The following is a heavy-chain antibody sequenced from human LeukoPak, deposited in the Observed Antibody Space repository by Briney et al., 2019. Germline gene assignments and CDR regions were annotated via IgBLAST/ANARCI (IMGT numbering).Heavy chain of an antibody. Sequence: PGGSLRLSCAASGFTFDDYTMHWVRQAPGKGLEWVSLISWDGGSTYYADSVKGRFTISRDNAKNSLYLQMNSLRAEDTAVYYCAGRGLGFLDYWGQGTLVTVSS. V-gene: IGHV3-43*01. D-gene: IGHD3-16*01. CDR1: GFTFDDYT. CDR2: ISWDGGST. CDR3: AGRGLGFLDY. J-gene: IGHJ4*02.